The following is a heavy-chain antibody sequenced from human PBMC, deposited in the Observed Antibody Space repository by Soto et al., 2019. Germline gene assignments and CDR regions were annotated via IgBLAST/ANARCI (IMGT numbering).Heavy chain of an antibody. J-gene: IGHJ6*02. CDR3: ARGTTWSGDFYYGMDV. D-gene: IGHD3-10*01. Sequence: ASVKVSCKASGGTFSSYAISWVRQARGQGLEWMGWINPNSGGTNYAQKFQGWVTMTRDTSMSTAYMDLSRLRSDDTAVYYCARGTTWSGDFYYGMDVWGQGTTVTVSS. V-gene: IGHV1-2*04. CDR1: GGTFSSYA. CDR2: INPNSGGT.